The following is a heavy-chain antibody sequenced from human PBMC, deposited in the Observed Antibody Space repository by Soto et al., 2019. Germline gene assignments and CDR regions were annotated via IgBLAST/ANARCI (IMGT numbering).Heavy chain of an antibody. CDR2: IIPIFGTA. J-gene: IGHJ4*02. D-gene: IGHD5-18*01. CDR3: AREGYSYGYIAVWYYFDY. Sequence: QVQLVQSGAEVKKPGSSVKVSCKASGGTFSSYAISWVRQAPGLGLEWMGGIIPIFGTANYAQKFQGRVTITADESTSTAYMELSSLRSEDTAVYYCAREGYSYGYIAVWYYFDYWGQGTLVTVSS. CDR1: GGTFSSYA. V-gene: IGHV1-69*12.